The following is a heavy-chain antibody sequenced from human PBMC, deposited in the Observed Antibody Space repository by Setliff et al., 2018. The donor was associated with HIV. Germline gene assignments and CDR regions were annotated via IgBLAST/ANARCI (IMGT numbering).Heavy chain of an antibody. D-gene: IGHD4-17*01. CDR2: ITYSGSA. Sequence: PSESLRLSCAASGFTFSNYAMSWIRQPPGKGLEWIGYITYSGSAYYNPSLKSRVTISIDTSNNQVSLRLSSVTAADTAMYYCVRDDYGYNGKGFDYWGPGTLVTVSS. J-gene: IGHJ4*02. CDR1: GFTFSNYA. CDR3: VRDDYGYNGKGFDY. V-gene: IGHV4-30-4*01.